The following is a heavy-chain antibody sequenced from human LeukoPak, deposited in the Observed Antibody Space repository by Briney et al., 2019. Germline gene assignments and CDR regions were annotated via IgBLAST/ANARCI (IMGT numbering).Heavy chain of an antibody. J-gene: IGHJ6*03. CDR3: AKGDYYGSGSYYKIPYYYYYMDV. D-gene: IGHD3-10*01. CDR1: GFTFSSYA. V-gene: IGHV3-23*01. Sequence: PGGSLRLSCAASGFTFSSYAMNWVRQAPGKGLEWVSAMSDSGGATYYSDSVKGRFTISRDNSKNTLYLQMNSLRAEDTAVYYCAKGDYYGSGSYYKIPYYYYYMDVWGKGTTVTVSS. CDR2: MSDSGGAT.